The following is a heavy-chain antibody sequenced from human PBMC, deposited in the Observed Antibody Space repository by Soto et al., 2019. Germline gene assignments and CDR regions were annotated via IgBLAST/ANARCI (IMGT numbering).Heavy chain of an antibody. V-gene: IGHV3-33*01. CDR1: GFTFSSYG. CDR3: ARDYGDYADLSFDY. J-gene: IGHJ4*02. Sequence: GRSLRHCYTAAGFTFSSYGMRWVRQAPGKGLEWVAVIWYDGSNKYYADSVKGRFTISRDNSKNTLYLQMNSLRAEDTAVYYCARDYGDYADLSFDYWGQGTLVTVSS. CDR2: IWYDGSNK. D-gene: IGHD4-17*01.